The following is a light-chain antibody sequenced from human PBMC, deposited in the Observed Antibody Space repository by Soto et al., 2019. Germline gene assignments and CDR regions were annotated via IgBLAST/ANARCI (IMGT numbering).Light chain of an antibody. CDR2: AAS. Sequence: VMTQSPATLSVSPGESATLSCRASQSVGVNLVWYQQRPGQPPSLVSYAASTRATGVPARFSGSESGTEFTLTISSLQSEDFAVYHCQQHTNWPTFGQGTKLEIK. CDR3: QQHTNWPT. CDR1: QSVGVN. J-gene: IGKJ2*01. V-gene: IGKV3-15*01.